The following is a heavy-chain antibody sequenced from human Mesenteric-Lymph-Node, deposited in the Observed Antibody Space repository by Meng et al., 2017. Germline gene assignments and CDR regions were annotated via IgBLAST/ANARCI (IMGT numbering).Heavy chain of an antibody. CDR1: GYSISSGYY. CDR2: IYHSGST. V-gene: IGHV4-38-2*02. Sequence: GSLRLSCTVSGYSISSGYYWGWIRQPPGKGLEWIGSIYHSGSTYYNPSLKSRVTISVDTSKNQFSLKLSSVTAADTAVYYCARAFQRDGYRHIDYWGQGTLVTVSS. J-gene: IGHJ4*02. D-gene: IGHD5-24*01. CDR3: ARAFQRDGYRHIDY.